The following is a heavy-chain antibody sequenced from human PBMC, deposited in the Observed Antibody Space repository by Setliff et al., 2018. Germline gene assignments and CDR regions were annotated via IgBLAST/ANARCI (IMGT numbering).Heavy chain of an antibody. V-gene: IGHV3-21*01. CDR1: GLPFSNSN. Sequence: GGSLRLSCVASGLPFSNSNMNWVRQAPGEGLEWVSSISSISNYIYYADSVQGRFTISRDNAKNSLYLQMNSLRAEDTAVYYCARAADSYGPPRSYMDVWGKGTTVTVSS. J-gene: IGHJ6*03. CDR2: ISSISNYI. CDR3: ARAADSYGPPRSYMDV. D-gene: IGHD5-18*01.